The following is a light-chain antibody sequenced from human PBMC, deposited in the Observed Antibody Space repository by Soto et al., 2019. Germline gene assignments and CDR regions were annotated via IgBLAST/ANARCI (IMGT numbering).Light chain of an antibody. V-gene: IGKV3-20*01. CDR1: QSVSSSY. J-gene: IGKJ1*01. Sequence: ETVCRQFRDDRSSSQGEGSNLSSMASQSVSSSYLAWYKQKPGQAPRLLIYGASSRATGIPDRFSGSGSGTDFTLTISRLAPEDFAVYDCQHYGSSWTCGQGTKGDIK. CDR3: QHYGSSWT. CDR2: GAS.